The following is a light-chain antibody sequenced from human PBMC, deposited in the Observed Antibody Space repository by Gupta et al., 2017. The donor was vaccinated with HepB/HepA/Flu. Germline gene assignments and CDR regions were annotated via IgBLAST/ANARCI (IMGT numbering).Light chain of an antibody. CDR2: LNSEGSP. Sequence: QLLRTHSPYASASLGASVRLTCTLSSGYSSYAIAWHQQQPEKGPRYLMKLNSEGSPSKADGIPDCFSGSSSGAERDLTISSLQSEDEADYYCQTWSNGTRVFGGGTKLTVL. CDR1: SGYSSYA. J-gene: IGLJ3*02. V-gene: IGLV4-69*01. CDR3: QTWSNGTRV.